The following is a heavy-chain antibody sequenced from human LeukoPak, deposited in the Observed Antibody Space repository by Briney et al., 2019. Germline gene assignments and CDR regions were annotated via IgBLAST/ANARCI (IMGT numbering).Heavy chain of an antibody. CDR1: GFTFSSYA. Sequence: PGGSLRLSCAASGFTFSSYAMSWVRQAPGKGLEWVSAISGSGGSTYYADSVKGRFTISRDNSKNTLYLQMNSLRAEDTAVYYCAKDPPIVVVPAARPADTEEVGTIDYWGQGTLVTVSS. J-gene: IGHJ4*02. CDR3: AKDPPIVVVPAARPADTEEVGTIDY. D-gene: IGHD2-2*01. CDR2: ISGSGGST. V-gene: IGHV3-23*01.